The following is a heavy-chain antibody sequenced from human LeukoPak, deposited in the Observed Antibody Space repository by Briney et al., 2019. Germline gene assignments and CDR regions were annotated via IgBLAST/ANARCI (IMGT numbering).Heavy chain of an antibody. D-gene: IGHD6-19*01. CDR2: INQDGSAE. Sequence: GGSLRLSCGASGVTFCSDWMSCGRQAPGRGVEWVANINQDGSAEFYVDSVKGRFTISRDNAKNSLSLQMNSLRDEDTAVYYCTRDLRGSGWLVDYWGQGTLVTVSS. CDR1: GVTFCSDW. V-gene: IGHV3-7*01. J-gene: IGHJ4*02. CDR3: TRDLRGSGWLVDY.